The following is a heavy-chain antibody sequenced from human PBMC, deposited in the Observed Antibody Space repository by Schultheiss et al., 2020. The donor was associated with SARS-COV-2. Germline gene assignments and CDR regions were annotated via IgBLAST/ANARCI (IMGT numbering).Heavy chain of an antibody. CDR2: IYYSGST. CDR1: GGSISSGDYY. J-gene: IGHJ5*02. D-gene: IGHD6-13*01. Sequence: SETLSLTCTVSGGSISSGDYYWSWIRQPPGKGLEWIGYIYYSGSTYYNPSLKSRVTISVDRSKNQFSLKLSSVTAADTAVYYCAREGIAAAGDWFDPWGQGTLVTVSS. CDR3: AREGIAAAGDWFDP. V-gene: IGHV4-61*08.